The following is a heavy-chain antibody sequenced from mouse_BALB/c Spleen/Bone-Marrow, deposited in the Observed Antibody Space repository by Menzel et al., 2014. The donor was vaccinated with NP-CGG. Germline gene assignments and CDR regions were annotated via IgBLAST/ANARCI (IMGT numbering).Heavy chain of an antibody. CDR1: GFDFSRYW. V-gene: IGHV4-1*02. CDR2: INPDSRTI. Sequence: EVNVVESGGGLVQPGGSLKFSCAASGFDFSRYWMSWVRQAPGKGLEWIGEINPDSRTINYSPSLKDKFIISRDNAKNTLYLRLNKVRSEDTALYYCARPDYYGYLNYWGQGTTLTVSS. D-gene: IGHD1-1*01. CDR3: ARPDYYGYLNY. J-gene: IGHJ2*01.